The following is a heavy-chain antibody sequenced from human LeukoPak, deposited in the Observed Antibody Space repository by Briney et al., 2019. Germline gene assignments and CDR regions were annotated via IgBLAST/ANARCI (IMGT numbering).Heavy chain of an antibody. J-gene: IGHJ5*02. CDR2: MNPNSGNT. Sequence: GASVKVSCKASGYTFTSYDINWVRQATGQGLEWVGWMNPNSGNTGYAQKFQSRVTMTRNTAISTAYMELSSLRSEDTAVYDCARGPADYYYGSGSPPPWGQGTLVTVSS. CDR3: ARGPADYYYGSGSPPP. CDR1: GYTFTSYD. V-gene: IGHV1-8*01. D-gene: IGHD3-10*01.